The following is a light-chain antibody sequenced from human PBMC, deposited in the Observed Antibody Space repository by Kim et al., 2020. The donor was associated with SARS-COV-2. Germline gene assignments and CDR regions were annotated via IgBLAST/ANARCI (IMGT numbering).Light chain of an antibody. V-gene: IGLV1-47*01. CDR2: NTN. Sequence: GQGVFRTCFGSSTTLVISCFFWYQRFPGTAPRLLIYNTNQRPSGVPDRFSGSKSGTSASLAISGLRSEDEADYYCAAWDDSVTGRVFGGGTQLTVL. J-gene: IGLJ3*02. CDR3: AAWDDSVTGRV. CDR1: STTLVISC.